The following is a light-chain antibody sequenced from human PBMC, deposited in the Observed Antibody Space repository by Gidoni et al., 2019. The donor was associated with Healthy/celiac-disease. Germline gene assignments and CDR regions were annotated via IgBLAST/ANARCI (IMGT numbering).Light chain of an antibody. CDR3: QVWDSSSDHPA. V-gene: IGLV3-21*02. CDR2: DDS. CDR1: NSGSKS. J-gene: IGLJ3*02. Sequence: SYVLTQPPSVSVAPGQTARITCGGNNSGSKSVHWYQQKPGQAPVLVVYDDSDRPSGIPERFSGSNSGNTATLTISRVEAGDEADYYCQVWDSSSDHPAFGGGTKLTVL.